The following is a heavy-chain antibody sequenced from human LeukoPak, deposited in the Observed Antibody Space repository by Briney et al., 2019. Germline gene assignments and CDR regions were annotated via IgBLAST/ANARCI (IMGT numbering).Heavy chain of an antibody. D-gene: IGHD3-22*01. CDR1: GFTFDDYA. Sequence: PGRSLRLSCAASGFTFDDYAMHWVRQAPGKGLEWVSGISWNSGSIGYADSVKGRFTISRDNAKNSLYLQMNSLRAEDMALYYCAKAPTEYYDSSGSYYFDNWGQGTLVTVSS. CDR2: ISWNSGSI. J-gene: IGHJ4*02. CDR3: AKAPTEYYDSSGSYYFDN. V-gene: IGHV3-9*03.